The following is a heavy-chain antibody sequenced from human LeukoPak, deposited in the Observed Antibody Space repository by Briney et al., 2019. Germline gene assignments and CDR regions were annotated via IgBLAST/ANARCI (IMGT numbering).Heavy chain of an antibody. Sequence: LXLXXXXSGFXXXDYAMHWVRHAPGKGLEWVSGISWNGGSIGYEDSVRGRFTISRDNAKNSLYLQMNSLRAEDTALYYCAKVSDSSGYYYAAFDYWGQGTLVTVSS. J-gene: IGHJ4*02. D-gene: IGHD3-22*01. CDR2: ISWNGGSI. V-gene: IGHV3-9*01. CDR3: AKVSDSSGYYYAAFDY. CDR1: GFXXXDYA.